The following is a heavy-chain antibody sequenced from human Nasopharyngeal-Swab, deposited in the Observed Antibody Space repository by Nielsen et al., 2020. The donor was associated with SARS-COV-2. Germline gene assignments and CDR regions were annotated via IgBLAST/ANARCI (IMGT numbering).Heavy chain of an antibody. CDR1: GFPFSDSA. V-gene: IGHV3-73*01. CDR2: VRSKGNNYAT. Sequence: ESLKISCAASGFPFSDSAIHWVRQASGKGLEWVGRVRSKGNNYATAYSASVKGRFIIFRDDPTNTAYLQMNSLKTEDTAMYYCTRCGGGCYSGRDYWGQGTLVTVSS. J-gene: IGHJ4*02. CDR3: TRCGGGCYSGRDY. D-gene: IGHD2-15*01.